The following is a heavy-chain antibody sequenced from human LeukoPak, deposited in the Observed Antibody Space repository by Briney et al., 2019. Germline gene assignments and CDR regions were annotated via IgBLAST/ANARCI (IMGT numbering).Heavy chain of an antibody. CDR3: ARDLLTYYYGMDV. CDR1: GGTFSSYA. J-gene: IGHJ6*02. V-gene: IGHV1-69*04. Sequence: ASVKVSCKASGGTFSSYAISWVRQAPGQGLEWMGRIIPILGIANYAQKFQGRVTITADKSTSTAYMELSSLRSEDTAVYYCARDLLTYYYGMDVWGQGTTVTVSS. CDR2: IIPILGIA.